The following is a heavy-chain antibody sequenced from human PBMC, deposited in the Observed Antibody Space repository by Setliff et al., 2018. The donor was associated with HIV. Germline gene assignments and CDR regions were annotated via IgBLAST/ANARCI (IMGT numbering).Heavy chain of an antibody. D-gene: IGHD3-3*01. CDR3: ARDPFLAQGFWSGYYSDY. Sequence: GSLRLSCAASRFSFSSYGMHWVRQAPGKGLEWVAVIWYDGSYEYDADSVKGRFTISRDNSKNTLYLQMNSLRAEDTAVYYCARDPFLAQGFWSGYYSDYWGQGTLVTV. J-gene: IGHJ4*02. V-gene: IGHV3-30*19. CDR1: RFSFSSYG. CDR2: IWYDGSYE.